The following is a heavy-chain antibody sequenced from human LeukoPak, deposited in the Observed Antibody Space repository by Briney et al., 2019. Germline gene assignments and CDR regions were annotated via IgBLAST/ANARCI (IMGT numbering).Heavy chain of an antibody. D-gene: IGHD4-11*01. V-gene: IGHV3-30*18. CDR1: GFTFSSYG. Sequence: PGGSLRLSCAASGFTFSSYGMHWVRQAPGKGLEWVAVISYDGSNKYYADSVRGRFTISRDNSKNTLHLQMNSLKPEDTAVYYCAKGDYSFDYWGQGTLVTVSS. J-gene: IGHJ4*02. CDR3: AKGDYSFDY. CDR2: ISYDGSNK.